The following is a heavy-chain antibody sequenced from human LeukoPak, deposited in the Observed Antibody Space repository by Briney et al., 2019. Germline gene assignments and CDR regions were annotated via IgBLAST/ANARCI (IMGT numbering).Heavy chain of an antibody. J-gene: IGHJ3*02. CDR3: ARDGVDYNFWSGFNDAMDI. CDR2: IKQDGSRK. CDR1: GFTFSSYW. D-gene: IGHD3-3*01. V-gene: IGHV3-7*01. Sequence: GGSLRLSCAASGFTFSSYWMSWVRQAPGKGLEGVANIKQDGSRKYYVDSVKGRFTISRDNAKNSLYLQMNSLRAEDTAVYYCARDGVDYNFWSGFNDAMDIWGHGKMVTVSS.